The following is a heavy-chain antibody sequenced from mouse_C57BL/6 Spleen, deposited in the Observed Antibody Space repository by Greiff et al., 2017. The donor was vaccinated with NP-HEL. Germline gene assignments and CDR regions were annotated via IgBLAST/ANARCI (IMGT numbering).Heavy chain of an antibody. D-gene: IGHD4-1*01. CDR2: ISSGSSTI. J-gene: IGHJ4*01. CDR1: GFTFSDYG. CDR3: ARLTGTEAMDY. Sequence: VQLQQSGGGLVKPGGSLKLSCAASGFTFSDYGMHWVRQAPEKGLEWVAYISSGSSTIYYADTVKGRFTISRDNAKNTLFLQMTSLRSEDTAMYYCARLTGTEAMDYWGQGTSVTVSS. V-gene: IGHV5-17*01.